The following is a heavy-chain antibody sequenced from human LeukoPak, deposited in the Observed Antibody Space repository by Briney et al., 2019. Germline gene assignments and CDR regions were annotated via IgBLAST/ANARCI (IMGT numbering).Heavy chain of an antibody. CDR2: INSDGSTT. J-gene: IGHJ1*01. CDR3: AKAQVRIFQH. V-gene: IGHV3-74*01. D-gene: IGHD2-15*01. CDR1: GFTFGSYW. Sequence: GGSLRLSCAASGFTFGSYWMHWVRQAPGKGLVWVSRINSDGSTTDYADSVKGRFTISRDNSKNSLYLQMNSLRTEDTALYYCAKAQVRIFQHWGQGTLVTVSS.